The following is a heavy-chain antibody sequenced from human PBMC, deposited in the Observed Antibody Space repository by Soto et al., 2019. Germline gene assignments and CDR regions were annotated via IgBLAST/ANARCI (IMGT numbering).Heavy chain of an antibody. D-gene: IGHD6-13*01. V-gene: IGHV3-23*01. Sequence: GESLKISCAASGFTFSSYAMSWVRQAPGKGLEWVSAISGSGGSTYYADSVKGRFTISRDNSKNTLYLQMNSLRAEDTAVYYCAKAIYRQQLVPNYYYGMDVWGQGTTVTVSS. J-gene: IGHJ6*02. CDR2: ISGSGGST. CDR3: AKAIYRQQLVPNYYYGMDV. CDR1: GFTFSSYA.